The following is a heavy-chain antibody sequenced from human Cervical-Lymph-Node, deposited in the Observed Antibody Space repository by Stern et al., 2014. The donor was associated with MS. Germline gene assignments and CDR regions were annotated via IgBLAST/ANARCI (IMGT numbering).Heavy chain of an antibody. CDR3: ARGELKEGLVRGMDV. Sequence: VQLVESGAEVKKPGSSVKVSCKASGGTFSSYAISWERQAPGQGLERMGGTIPIFGTANYAQKFQGRVTITADESTSTAYMELSSLRSEDTAVYYCARGELKEGLVRGMDVWGQGTTVTVSS. CDR1: GGTFSSYA. J-gene: IGHJ6*02. D-gene: IGHD1-26*01. CDR2: TIPIFGTA. V-gene: IGHV1-69*19.